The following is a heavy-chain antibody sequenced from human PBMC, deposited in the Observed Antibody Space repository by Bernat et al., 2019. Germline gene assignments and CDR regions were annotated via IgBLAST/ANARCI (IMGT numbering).Heavy chain of an antibody. CDR3: ARDPPNYDFWSGYPDY. V-gene: IGHV3-33*01. Sequence: QVQLVESGGGMVQPGRSLRLSCAASGFTFSSYGMHWVRQAPGKGLEWVAVIWYDGSNKYYADSVKGRFTISRDNSKNTLYLQMNSLRAEDTAVYYCARDPPNYDFWSGYPDYWGQGTLVTVSS. CDR1: GFTFSSYG. J-gene: IGHJ4*02. CDR2: IWYDGSNK. D-gene: IGHD3-3*01.